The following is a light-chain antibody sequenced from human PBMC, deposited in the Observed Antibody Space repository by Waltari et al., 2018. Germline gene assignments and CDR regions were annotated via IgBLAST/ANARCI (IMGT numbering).Light chain of an antibody. CDR1: SPNIGSNT. CDR2: SDK. V-gene: IGLV1-44*01. CDR3: AAWDDSLNGVV. Sequence: QSVLTQPPSASGTPGQRVTIPCSGSSPNIGSNTVNWYQHHPGTPPTLLIYSDKQRPSGRPDRFAGPKSGTSASLAISGLQSEDEADYYCAAWDDSLNGVVFGGGTKLTVL. J-gene: IGLJ2*01.